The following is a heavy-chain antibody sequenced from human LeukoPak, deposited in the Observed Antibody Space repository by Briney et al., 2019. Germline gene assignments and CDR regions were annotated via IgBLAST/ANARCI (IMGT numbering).Heavy chain of an antibody. CDR3: ARVNINNWHSCDY. J-gene: IGHJ4*02. Sequence: GGSLRLSCAASGFTFSSYWMSWVRQAPGKGLEWVANIKQDGSEKYYVDSVKGRFTISRDNAKNSLYLQMNSLRAEDTAVYYCARVNINNWHSCDYWGQGTLVTVSS. D-gene: IGHD1-1*01. CDR2: IKQDGSEK. CDR1: GFTFSSYW. V-gene: IGHV3-7*03.